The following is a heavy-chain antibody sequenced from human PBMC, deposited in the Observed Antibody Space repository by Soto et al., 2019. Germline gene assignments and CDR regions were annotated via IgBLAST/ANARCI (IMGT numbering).Heavy chain of an antibody. CDR2: INHSGST. V-gene: IGHV4-34*01. CDR3: ARGSASFNWFDP. J-gene: IGHJ5*02. CDR1: GGSFSGYY. D-gene: IGHD3-10*01. Sequence: QVQLQQWGAGLLKPSETLSLTCAVYGGSFSGYYWTWIRQPPEKGLEWIGEINHSGSTNYNPSPKSRVSISVDTSKNQFSLNLSSVTAADTAVYYCARGSASFNWFDPWGQGTLVTVSS.